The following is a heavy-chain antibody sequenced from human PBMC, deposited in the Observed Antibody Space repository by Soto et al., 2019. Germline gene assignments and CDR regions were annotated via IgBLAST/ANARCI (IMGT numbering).Heavy chain of an antibody. D-gene: IGHD2-15*01. CDR2: IDPSDSYT. Sequence: GESLKISCKGSGYSFTSYWISWVRQMPGKGLEWMGRIDPSDSYTNYSPSFQGHVTTSADKSISTAYLQWSSLKASDTAMYYCARHVTEDIVVVVAAKGYYYGMDVWGQGTTVTVSS. CDR1: GYSFTSYW. V-gene: IGHV5-10-1*01. J-gene: IGHJ6*02. CDR3: ARHVTEDIVVVVAAKGYYYGMDV.